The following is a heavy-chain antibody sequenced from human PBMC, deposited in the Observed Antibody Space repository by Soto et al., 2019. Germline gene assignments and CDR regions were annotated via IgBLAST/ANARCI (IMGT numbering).Heavy chain of an antibody. Sequence: ASVKVSCKASGHTFTGYYMHWVRQAPGQGLGWMGWINPNSGGTNYAQKFQGWVTMTRDTSISTAYMELSRLRSDDTAVYYCAREVVVAATRHNWFDPWGQGTLVTVSS. CDR3: AREVVVAATRHNWFDP. CDR2: INPNSGGT. D-gene: IGHD2-15*01. CDR1: GHTFTGYY. J-gene: IGHJ5*02. V-gene: IGHV1-2*04.